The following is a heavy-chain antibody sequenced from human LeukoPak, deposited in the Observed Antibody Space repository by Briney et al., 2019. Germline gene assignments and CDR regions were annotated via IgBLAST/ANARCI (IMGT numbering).Heavy chain of an antibody. V-gene: IGHV3-30*18. CDR3: AKDLGYDILTGYYMPSLPDV. D-gene: IGHD3-9*01. J-gene: IGHJ6*02. CDR2: ISYDGSNK. Sequence: GRSLRLSCAASGFTFSSYGMHWVRQAPGKGLEWVAVISYDGSNKYYADSVKGRFTISRDNSKNTLYLQMNSLRAEDTAVYYCAKDLGYDILTGYYMPSLPDVWGQGTTVTVSS. CDR1: GFTFSSYG.